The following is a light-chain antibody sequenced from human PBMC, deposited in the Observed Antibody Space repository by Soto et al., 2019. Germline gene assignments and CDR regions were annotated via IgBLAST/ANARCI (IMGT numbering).Light chain of an antibody. CDR1: QSITTY. J-gene: IGKJ2*01. Sequence: DIQMTQSPSSLSASVGDRVSITCRASQSITTYLNWYQQKPGEAPKLLIYAAFSLQSGVPSRFSGSGSGTDFTPTISGLQHEDFATYCCQQSYNSRPYTFGQGTKLESK. CDR3: QQSYNSRPYT. CDR2: AAF. V-gene: IGKV1-39*01.